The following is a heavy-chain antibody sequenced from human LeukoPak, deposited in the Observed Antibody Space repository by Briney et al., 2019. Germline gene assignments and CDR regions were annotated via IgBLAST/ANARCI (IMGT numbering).Heavy chain of an antibody. CDR2: IDHSGST. CDR3: AREMGGSSGYYEGNSGWFDP. V-gene: IGHV4-38-2*02. Sequence: RASETLSLTCTVSGYSISSGYYWGWIRQPPGKGLEWTGSIDHSGSTYYNPSLKSRITISVDTSKNQFSLKLSSVTAADTAVYYCAREMGGSSGYYEGNSGWFDPWGQGTLVTVSS. D-gene: IGHD3-22*01. CDR1: GYSISSGYY. J-gene: IGHJ5*02.